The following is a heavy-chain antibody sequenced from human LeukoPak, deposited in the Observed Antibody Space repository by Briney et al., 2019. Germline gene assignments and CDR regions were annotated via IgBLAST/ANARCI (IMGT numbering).Heavy chain of an antibody. CDR1: GGSISSYY. J-gene: IGHJ2*01. D-gene: IGHD3-22*01. CDR3: ARDRGIYDKSGYRGDWYFDL. CDR2: IYTSGST. V-gene: IGHV4-4*07. Sequence: SETLSLTCTVSGGSISSYYWSWVRQPAGKGLEWIGRIYTSGSTNYNPSLKSRVTMSVDTSKNQFSLQLNSVTPEDTAVYYCARDRGIYDKSGYRGDWYFDLWGRGTLVTVSS.